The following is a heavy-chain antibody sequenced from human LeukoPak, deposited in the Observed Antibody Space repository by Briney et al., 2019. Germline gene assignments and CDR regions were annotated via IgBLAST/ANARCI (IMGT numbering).Heavy chain of an antibody. CDR1: GFTFSNYA. J-gene: IGHJ5*02. D-gene: IGHD1-1*01. CDR3: ALIGPTTGPNWFDP. V-gene: IGHV3-30*01. Sequence: GGSLRLSCVASGFTFSNYAIHWVRQAPGKGLEWVAVISYDGSNKYYADSVKGRFTISRDNSKNTLYLQMNSLRAEDTAVYYCALIGPTTGPNWFDPWGQGTLVTVSS. CDR2: ISYDGSNK.